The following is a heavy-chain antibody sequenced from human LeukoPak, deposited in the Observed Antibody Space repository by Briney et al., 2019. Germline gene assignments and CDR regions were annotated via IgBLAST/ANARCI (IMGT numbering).Heavy chain of an antibody. CDR1: GFTFSSYA. CDR3: ARGGTSGYHLAQ. V-gene: IGHV3-30-3*01. J-gene: IGHJ4*02. CDR2: ISYDGSNK. D-gene: IGHD3-22*01. Sequence: GGSLRLSCAASGFTFSSYAMHWVRQAPGKGLEWVAVISYDGSNKYYADSVKGRFTISRDNSKNTLYLQMNSLRAEDTAVYYCARGGTSGYHLAQWGQGTLVTVSS.